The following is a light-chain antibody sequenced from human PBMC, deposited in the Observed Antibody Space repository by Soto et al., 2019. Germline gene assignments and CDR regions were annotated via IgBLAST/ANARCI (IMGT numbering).Light chain of an antibody. CDR3: CSYAGSSTYV. CDR1: SSFVGSYNL. Sequence: QSVMTQPASVSGSPGQSITISCTGTSSFVGSYNLVSWYQQHPGKAPKLMIYEGSKRPSGVSNRFSGSKSGNTASLTISGIQAEDEADNYCCSYAGSSTYVFGTGTKVTVL. V-gene: IGLV2-23*01. J-gene: IGLJ1*01. CDR2: EGS.